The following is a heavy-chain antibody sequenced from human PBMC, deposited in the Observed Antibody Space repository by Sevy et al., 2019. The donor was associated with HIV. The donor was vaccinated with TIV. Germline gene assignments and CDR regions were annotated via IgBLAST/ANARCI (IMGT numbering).Heavy chain of an antibody. CDR1: GFTFSIYY. CDR3: ARYGGYIDH. Sequence: GGSLRLSCAASGFTFSIYYMTWARQAPGKGLEWVANIKSDGSDKYYVDSVKGRFTISRDNAKNSLYLHMNSLTAEDTDVYYCARYGGYIDHWGHGTLVTVSS. J-gene: IGHJ4*01. CDR2: IKSDGSDK. D-gene: IGHD2-15*01. V-gene: IGHV3-7*01.